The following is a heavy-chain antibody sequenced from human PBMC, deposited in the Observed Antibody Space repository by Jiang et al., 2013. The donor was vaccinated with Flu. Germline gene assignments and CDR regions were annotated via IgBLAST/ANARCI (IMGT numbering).Heavy chain of an antibody. V-gene: IGHV1-24*01. Sequence: LSMHWVRQAPGKGLEWMGGFDPEDGETIYAQKFQGRVTMTEDTSTDTAYMELSSLRSEDTAVYYCATDSSGWYEIDYWGQGTLVTVSS. D-gene: IGHD6-19*01. CDR1: LS. CDR3: ATDSSGWYEIDY. CDR2: FDPEDGET. J-gene: IGHJ4*02.